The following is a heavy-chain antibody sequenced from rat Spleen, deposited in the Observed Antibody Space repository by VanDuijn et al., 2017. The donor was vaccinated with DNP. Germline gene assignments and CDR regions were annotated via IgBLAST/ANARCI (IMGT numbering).Heavy chain of an antibody. CDR1: GFTFNKYW. CDR3: ARLSRYAVDA. CDR2: ITLSGGTT. V-gene: IGHV5-31*01. Sequence: EVQLVESGGDLVQPGRSLKLSCVASGFTFNKYWMTWIRQVPGQGLDWVAAITLSGGTTYYPDSVKGRFTSSRDNAKNTLYLQLNSLRSGDTATYYCARLSRYAVDAWGQGTSVTVSS. J-gene: IGHJ4*01.